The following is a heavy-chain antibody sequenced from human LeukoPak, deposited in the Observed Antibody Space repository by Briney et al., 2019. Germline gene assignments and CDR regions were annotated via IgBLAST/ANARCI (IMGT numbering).Heavy chain of an antibody. Sequence: GGSLRLSCAASGFTFSNYATSWVRQAPENGLEWVSTISDSGGSTYYADSVKGRFTISRDNSKNTLYLQMNSLRAEDTAIYYCAKDLGRDLLRWFDPWGQGTLVTVSS. CDR2: ISDSGGST. V-gene: IGHV3-23*01. CDR1: GFTFSNYA. J-gene: IGHJ5*02. D-gene: IGHD1-26*01. CDR3: AKDLGRDLLRWFDP.